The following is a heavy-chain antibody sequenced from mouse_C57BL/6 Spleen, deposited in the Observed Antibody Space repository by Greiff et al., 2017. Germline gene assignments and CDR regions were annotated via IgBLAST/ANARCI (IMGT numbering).Heavy chain of an antibody. CDR2: IDPSDSYT. J-gene: IGHJ2*01. CDR1: GYTFTSYW. Sequence: QVQLQQPGAELVMPGASVKLSCKASGYTFTSYWMHWVKQRPGQGLEWIGEIDPSDSYTNYNQKFKGKSTLTVDKSSSTAYMQLRSLTSEDSAVYDCARSGEAQARFDDWGQGTPLTVSS. CDR3: ARSGEAQARFDD. V-gene: IGHV1-69*01. D-gene: IGHD3-2*02.